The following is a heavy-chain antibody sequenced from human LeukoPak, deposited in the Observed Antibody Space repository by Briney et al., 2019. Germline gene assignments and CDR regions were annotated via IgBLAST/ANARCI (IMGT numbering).Heavy chain of an antibody. CDR3: ARGPGNWNPDY. D-gene: IGHD1-20*01. V-gene: IGHV3-21*01. CDR1: GFTFSSYS. CDR2: ISTSSSFI. J-gene: IGHJ4*02. Sequence: GGSLRLSCAASGFTFSSYSMNWVRQAPGKGLEWVSSISTSSSFIYYADSVRGPFTTSRDNAKNSLYLQMKSPRAEDTAVYYCARGPGNWNPDYWGQGTLVTVSS.